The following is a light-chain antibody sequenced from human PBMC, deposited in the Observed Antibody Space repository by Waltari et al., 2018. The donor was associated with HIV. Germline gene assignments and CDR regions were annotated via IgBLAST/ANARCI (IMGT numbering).Light chain of an antibody. CDR3: QQRSTWPPAIT. Sequence: DIQMTQSPSSLSASVGDRVTITCRASQSISSYLNWYQQKPGKAPKLLIYAASSLQSGVPSRFSGSGSGTDFTLTISSLEPEDFAVYYCQQRSTWPPAITFGPGTKVDIK. J-gene: IGKJ3*01. CDR1: QSISSY. CDR2: AAS. V-gene: IGKV1-39*01.